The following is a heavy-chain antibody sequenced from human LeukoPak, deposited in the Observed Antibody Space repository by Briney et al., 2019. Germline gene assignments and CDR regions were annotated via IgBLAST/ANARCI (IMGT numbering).Heavy chain of an antibody. D-gene: IGHD3-10*01. CDR2: IYYSGST. Sequence: SETLAPTCTVSGGSIGSGGYYWSWIRQHPGKGLEWIGYIYYSGSTYYNPSLKSRVTISVDTSKNQFSLKLSSVTAADTAVYYCAREAINYYGSGSYYDYWGQGTLVTVSS. V-gene: IGHV4-30-4*08. CDR1: GGSIGSGGYY. J-gene: IGHJ4*02. CDR3: AREAINYYGSGSYYDY.